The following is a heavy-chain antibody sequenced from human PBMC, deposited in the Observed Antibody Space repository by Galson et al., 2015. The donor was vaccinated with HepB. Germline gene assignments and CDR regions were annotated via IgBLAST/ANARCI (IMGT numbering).Heavy chain of an antibody. V-gene: IGHV1-3*01. J-gene: IGHJ4*02. CDR2: INAGNGNT. CDR1: GYTFTSYA. Sequence: SVKVSCKASGYTFTSYAMHWVRQAPGQRLEWMGWINAGNGNTKYSQKFQGRVTITRDTSASTAYMELSSLRSEDTAVYYCARALPGHNPSDYWGQGTLVTVSS. CDR3: ARALPGHNPSDY. D-gene: IGHD1-14*01.